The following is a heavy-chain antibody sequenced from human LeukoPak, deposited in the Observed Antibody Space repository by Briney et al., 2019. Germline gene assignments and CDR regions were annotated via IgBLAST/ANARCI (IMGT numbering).Heavy chain of an antibody. V-gene: IGHV4-59*01. D-gene: IGHD1-26*01. CDR3: ARGGQWDLLRPFDI. J-gene: IGHJ3*02. CDR2: IYYSGSS. CDR1: GGSISTYY. Sequence: QVQLQESGPGLVKPSETLSLTCNVSGGSISTYYWSWIRQPPGTGLEWIGNIYYSGSSNYNPSLKSRVIISVDTSKNHFSLKLSSVTAADTAVYYCARGGQWDLLRPFDIWGQGTMVTVSS.